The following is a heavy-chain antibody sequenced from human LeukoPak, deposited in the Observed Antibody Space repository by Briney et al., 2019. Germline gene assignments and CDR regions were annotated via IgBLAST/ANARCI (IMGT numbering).Heavy chain of an antibody. Sequence: SETLSLTCTVSGVSISSSSYYWGWLRQPPGKGLEWIGSIYYSGSTYYNPSLKSRVTISVDTSKNQFSLKLSSVTAADTAVYYCARDKISWYFDLWGRGTLVTVSS. CDR3: ARDKISWYFDL. CDR2: IYYSGST. D-gene: IGHD2/OR15-2a*01. J-gene: IGHJ2*01. CDR1: GVSISSSSYY. V-gene: IGHV4-39*07.